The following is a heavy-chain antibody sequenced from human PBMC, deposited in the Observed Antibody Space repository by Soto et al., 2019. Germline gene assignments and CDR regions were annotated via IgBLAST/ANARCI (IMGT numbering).Heavy chain of an antibody. D-gene: IGHD3-9*01. CDR3: ARDGRYFDWLLPHWFDP. V-gene: IGHV1-18*01. CDR1: GYTFTSYG. Sequence: GASVKVSCKASGYTFTSYGISWVLQAPGEGLEWMGWISAYNGNTNYAQKLQGRVTMTTDTSTSTAYMELRSLRSDDTAVYYCARDGRYFDWLLPHWFDPWGQGTQVTVSS. J-gene: IGHJ5*02. CDR2: ISAYNGNT.